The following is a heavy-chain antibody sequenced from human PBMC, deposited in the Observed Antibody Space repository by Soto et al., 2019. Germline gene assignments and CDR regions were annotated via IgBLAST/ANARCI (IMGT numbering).Heavy chain of an antibody. CDR1: GGTFSSYA. J-gene: IGHJ4*02. CDR3: AGDIVLVPAARLGY. V-gene: IGHV1-69*12. D-gene: IGHD2-2*01. Sequence: QVQLVQSGAEVKKPGSSVKVSCKASGGTFSSYAIRWVRQAPGQGLEWMGGIIPIFGTANYAQKFQGRVTIPADESTSTAYMELSSLRSEDTAVYCCAGDIVLVPAARLGYWGQGTLVTVSS. CDR2: IIPIFGTA.